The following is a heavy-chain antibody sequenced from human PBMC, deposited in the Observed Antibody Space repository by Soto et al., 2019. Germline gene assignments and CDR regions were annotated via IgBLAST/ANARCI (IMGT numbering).Heavy chain of an antibody. CDR3: AKNRGLQYYFYH. CDR1: GFTFDSYA. CDR2: ISGSGDYT. J-gene: IGHJ4*02. Sequence: EVQLLESGGGLVQPGGSLRLSCAASGFTFDSYAMNWVRQAPGKGLEWVSTISGSGDYTYYTDSVKGRFTISRHKSKNMLYFQLNSLRAQDTALYYCAKNRGLQYYFYHWGQGTLVPLSS. V-gene: IGHV3-23*01.